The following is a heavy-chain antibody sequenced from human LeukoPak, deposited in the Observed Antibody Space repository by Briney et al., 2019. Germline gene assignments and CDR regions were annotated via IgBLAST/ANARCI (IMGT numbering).Heavy chain of an antibody. CDR2: IRSDGNNK. D-gene: IGHD6-19*01. CDR1: GFTFSSYG. J-gene: IGHJ4*02. CDR3: AKDQAHNSGWSAALDY. Sequence: PGVSLRLSCAASGFTFSSYGMHWVRQAPGKGLEWVAFIRSDGNNKYSADSVKGRFTISGDNSKNTMYLQINSLRAEDTAVYYCAKDQAHNSGWSAALDYWGQGTLVTVSS. V-gene: IGHV3-30*02.